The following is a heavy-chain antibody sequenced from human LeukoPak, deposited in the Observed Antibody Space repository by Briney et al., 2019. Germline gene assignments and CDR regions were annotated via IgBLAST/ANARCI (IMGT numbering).Heavy chain of an antibody. CDR1: GYTFTRFH. Sequence: GASVKVSCKASGYTFTRFHIHWVRQAPGQGLEWMGIIHPSSGGATSAQKFQGRLTMTRDTSTSTVYMELSSLRSEDTAVYYCARAPPRLDGYILYYWGQGTLVTVSS. V-gene: IGHV1-46*01. CDR2: IHPSSGGA. J-gene: IGHJ4*02. D-gene: IGHD5-24*01. CDR3: ARAPPRLDGYILYY.